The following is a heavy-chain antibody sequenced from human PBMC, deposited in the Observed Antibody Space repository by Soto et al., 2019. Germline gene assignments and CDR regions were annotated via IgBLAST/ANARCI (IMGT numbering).Heavy chain of an antibody. D-gene: IGHD5-12*01. J-gene: IGHJ4*02. Sequence: GGSLRLSCAASGFTFSSYSMNWVRQAPGKGLEWVSYISSSSSTIYYADSVKGRFTISRDNAKNSLYLQMNSLRAEDTAVYYCARFLFSGLEYFDYWGQGTLVTVSS. CDR2: ISSSSSTI. CDR1: GFTFSSYS. CDR3: ARFLFSGLEYFDY. V-gene: IGHV3-48*01.